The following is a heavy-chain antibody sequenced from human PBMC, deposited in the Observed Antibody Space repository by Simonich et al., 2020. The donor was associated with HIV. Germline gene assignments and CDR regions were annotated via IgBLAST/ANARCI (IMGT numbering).Heavy chain of an antibody. CDR3: AHSGVETYYYDSSGYYLDAEYFHH. CDR2: MYWNDVK. V-gene: IGHV2-5*01. J-gene: IGHJ1*01. CDR1: GLSVSTSGVG. Sequence: QITLKESGPTLVKPTQTLTLTCTFSGLSVSTSGVGAGWIRKPPVKALEWLALMYWNDVKHYSPSLKSRLTITKDTAKNQVVLTMTNLDPVDTATYCCAHSGVETYYYDSSGYYLDAEYFHHWGQGTLVTVSS. D-gene: IGHD3-22*01.